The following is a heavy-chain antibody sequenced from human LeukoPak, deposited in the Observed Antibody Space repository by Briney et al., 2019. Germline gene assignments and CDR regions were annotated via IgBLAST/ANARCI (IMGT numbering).Heavy chain of an antibody. Sequence: GGSLRLSCAASGFTFSSYSMNWVRQAPGKGLEWVSYISSSSTIYYADSVKGRFTISRDNAKNSLYLQMNSLRAEDTAVYYCAREMVRRFDYWGQGTLVTVSS. CDR3: AREMVRRFDY. J-gene: IGHJ4*02. V-gene: IGHV3-48*01. CDR2: ISSSSTI. CDR1: GFTFSSYS. D-gene: IGHD3-10*01.